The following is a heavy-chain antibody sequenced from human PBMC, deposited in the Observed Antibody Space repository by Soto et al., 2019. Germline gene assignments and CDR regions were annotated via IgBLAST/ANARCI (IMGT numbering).Heavy chain of an antibody. CDR2: VNTGTGKI. J-gene: IGHJ3*02. CDR1: GYTFSHSP. Sequence: QVQLVQSGAEVKKPGASVKLSCTASGYTFSHSPIHWVRQAPGQGLEWMGWVNTGTGKIQYSEKFQGRVTISMDTSATTAYVDLSSLRSEDTAMYYCATYRFSSALDIWGQGTVVTVSS. CDR3: ATYRFSSALDI. D-gene: IGHD1-26*01. V-gene: IGHV1-3*04.